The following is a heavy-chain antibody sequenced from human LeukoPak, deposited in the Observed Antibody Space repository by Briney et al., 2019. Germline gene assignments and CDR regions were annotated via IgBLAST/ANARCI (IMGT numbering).Heavy chain of an antibody. V-gene: IGHV3-30*18. J-gene: IGHJ6*02. Sequence: XLXXXXSGFXXXSYGMHWVRQAPGKGLEWVAVISYDGSNKYYADSVKGRFTISRDNSKNTLYLQMNSLRAEDTAVYYCAKVPTGDYYDSSGYYLEHYYYGMDVWGQGTTVTVSS. D-gene: IGHD3-22*01. CDR2: ISYDGSNK. CDR3: AKVPTGDYYDSSGYYLEHYYYGMDV. CDR1: GFXXXSYG.